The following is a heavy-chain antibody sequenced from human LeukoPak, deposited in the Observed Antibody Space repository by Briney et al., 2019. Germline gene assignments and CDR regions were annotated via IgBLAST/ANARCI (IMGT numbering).Heavy chain of an antibody. J-gene: IGHJ4*02. CDR1: GGSSSGYY. CDR2: INHSGST. V-gene: IGHV4-34*01. D-gene: IGHD6-13*01. Sequence: SETLSLTCAASGGSSSGYYWSWIRQPPRNGLECIGEINHSGSTNYNPSIKSRVTISVDTSKNQFSLKLSSVTAADTAVYYCAIYSSSWAFDYWGQGTLVTVSS. CDR3: AIYSSSWAFDY.